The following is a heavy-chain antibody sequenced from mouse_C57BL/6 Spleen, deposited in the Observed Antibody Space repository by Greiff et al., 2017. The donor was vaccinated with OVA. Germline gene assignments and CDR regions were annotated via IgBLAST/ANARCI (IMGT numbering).Heavy chain of an antibody. Sequence: DVKLQESVAELVRPGASVKLSCTASGFTIKNTYMHWVKQRPEQGLEWIGRIDPANGNTKYAQKFKGKATITADTSSNTAYLQLSSLTSEDTAIYSCVRGNYYALDYWGQGTSVTVSS. CDR2: IDPANGNT. CDR3: VRGNYYALDY. J-gene: IGHJ4*01. CDR1: GFTIKNTY. D-gene: IGHD2-1*01. V-gene: IGHV14-3*01.